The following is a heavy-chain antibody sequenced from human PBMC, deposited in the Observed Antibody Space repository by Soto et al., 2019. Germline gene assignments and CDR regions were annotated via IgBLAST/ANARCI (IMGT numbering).Heavy chain of an antibody. J-gene: IGHJ4*02. D-gene: IGHD6-19*01. CDR1: GYTFINYG. CDR3: GRGGLAVSGTYDY. Sequence: VQLVQSGAEVKESGASVKVSCKASGYTFINYGVAWVRRAPGQGPEWMGWISGSNGDTKYAQNLQNRVSLTTDTSTNTAYMELRSLRPDDTAIYFCGRGGLAVSGTYDYWGQGPLVTVSS. V-gene: IGHV1-18*01. CDR2: ISGSNGDT.